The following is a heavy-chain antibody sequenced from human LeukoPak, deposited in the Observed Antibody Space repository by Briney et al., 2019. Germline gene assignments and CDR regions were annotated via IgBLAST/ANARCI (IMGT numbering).Heavy chain of an antibody. CDR2: ISWNSGSI. CDR1: GFTFDDYA. Sequence: GGSLRLSCAASGFTFDDYAMHWVRQAPGKGLEWVSGISWNSGSIGYVDSVKGRFTISRDNAKNSLYLQMNSLRAEDMALYYCAKGAEKGPNWYFDLWGRGTLVTVSS. J-gene: IGHJ2*01. CDR3: AKGAEKGPNWYFDL. V-gene: IGHV3-9*03.